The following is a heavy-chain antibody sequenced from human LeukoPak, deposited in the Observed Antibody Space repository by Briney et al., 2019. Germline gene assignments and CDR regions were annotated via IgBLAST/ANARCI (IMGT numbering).Heavy chain of an antibody. V-gene: IGHV3-7*01. D-gene: IGHD3-16*01. J-gene: IGHJ4*02. CDR1: GFTFSSYW. CDR2: IKQDGSEK. CDR3: ARRLGGAVDY. Sequence: GGSLRPSCVASGFTFSSYWMSCVRQAPGKGLEWVANIKQDGSEKYYVDSVKGRFTISRDNAKNSLYLQMTSLRAEDTAVYYWARRLGGAVDYWGQGTLVTVSS.